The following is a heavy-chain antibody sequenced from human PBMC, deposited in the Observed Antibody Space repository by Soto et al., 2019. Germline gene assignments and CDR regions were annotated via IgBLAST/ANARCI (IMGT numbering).Heavy chain of an antibody. CDR1: GFTFSSYA. J-gene: IGHJ4*02. V-gene: IGHV3-23*01. Sequence: PGGSLRLSCAASGFTFSSYAMSWVRQAPGKGLEWVSAISGSGGSTYYADSVKGRFTISRDNSKNTLYLQMNSLRAEDTAVYYCAKFTVLWFGETPNWSEYDYWGQGTLVTVSS. CDR3: AKFTVLWFGETPNWSEYDY. D-gene: IGHD3-10*01. CDR2: ISGSGGST.